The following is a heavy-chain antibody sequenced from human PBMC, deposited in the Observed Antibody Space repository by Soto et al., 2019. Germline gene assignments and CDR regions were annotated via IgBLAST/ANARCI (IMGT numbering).Heavy chain of an antibody. D-gene: IGHD2-2*01. V-gene: IGHV3-7*03. J-gene: IGHJ6*02. CDR3: ARDSGHCTSTSCYYYYGMDV. Sequence: PGGSLRLSCAASGFTFISYWMSWVRQAPGKGLEWVANMKQDGSERNYLDSVKGRFTISRDNAKKSLYLQMNSLRAEDTAVYYCARDSGHCTSTSCYYYYGMDVWGQGTTVTVSS. CDR2: MKQDGSER. CDR1: GFTFISYW.